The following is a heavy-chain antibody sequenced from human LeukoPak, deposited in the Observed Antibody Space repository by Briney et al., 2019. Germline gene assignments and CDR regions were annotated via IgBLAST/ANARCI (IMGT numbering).Heavy chain of an antibody. CDR2: IYYSGST. D-gene: IGHD1-1*01. Sequence: SETLSLTCTVSGGSITSSSYYSGWIRQPPGKGLEWIVSIYYSGSTYYNPSLKSRVPISVDTSKNQFSLKLSSVTAADTAVYYCARHRGNWNDGLSYYMDVWGKGTTVTVSS. CDR1: GGSITSSSYY. V-gene: IGHV4-39*01. J-gene: IGHJ6*03. CDR3: ARHRGNWNDGLSYYMDV.